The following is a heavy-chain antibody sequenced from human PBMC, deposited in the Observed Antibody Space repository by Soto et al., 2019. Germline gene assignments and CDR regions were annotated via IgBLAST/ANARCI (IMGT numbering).Heavy chain of an antibody. Sequence: PGGSLRLSCAASGSTFSSYGMHWVRQAPGKGLEWVAVISYDGSNKYYADSVKGRFTISRDNSKNTLYLQMNSLRAEDTAVYYCATSPLILCHWGQGTLVTVSS. CDR3: ATSPLILCH. CDR2: ISYDGSNK. J-gene: IGHJ1*01. V-gene: IGHV3-30*03. D-gene: IGHD3-10*01. CDR1: GSTFSSYG.